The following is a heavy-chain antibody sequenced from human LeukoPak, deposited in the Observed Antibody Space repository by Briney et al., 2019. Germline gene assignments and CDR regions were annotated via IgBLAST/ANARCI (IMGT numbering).Heavy chain of an antibody. CDR2: IIPIFGTA. J-gene: IGHJ6*03. V-gene: IGHV1-69*05. D-gene: IGHD1-26*01. CDR1: GGTFSSYA. Sequence: SVKVSCKASGGTFSSYAISWVRQAPGQGLEWMGGIIPIFGTANYAQKFQGRVTITTDESTSTAYMELSSLRSEDTAVYYCARVGRMGAAMLYYYYMDVWGKGTTVTVSS. CDR3: ARVGRMGAAMLYYYYMDV.